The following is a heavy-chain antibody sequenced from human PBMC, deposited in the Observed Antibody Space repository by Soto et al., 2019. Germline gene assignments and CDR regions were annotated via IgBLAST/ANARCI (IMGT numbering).Heavy chain of an antibody. CDR1: GFTFSNAW. Sequence: GGSLRLSCAASGFTFSNAWMSWVRQAPGKGLEWVGRIKSKTDGGTTDYAAPVKGRFTISRDDSKNTLYLQMNSLKTEDTAVYYCIYVVPAAILVEYYYGMDVWGQGTTVTVSS. V-gene: IGHV3-15*01. CDR2: IKSKTDGGTT. D-gene: IGHD2-2*01. CDR3: IYVVPAAILVEYYYGMDV. J-gene: IGHJ6*02.